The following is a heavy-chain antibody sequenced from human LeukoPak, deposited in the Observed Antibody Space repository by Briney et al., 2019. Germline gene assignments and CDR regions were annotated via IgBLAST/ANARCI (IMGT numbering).Heavy chain of an antibody. J-gene: IGHJ6*02. CDR1: GFTFSSYA. V-gene: IGHV3-48*01. CDR3: AREKVTTDYYYYGMDV. Sequence: GGSLRLSCAASGFTFSSYAMSWVRQAPGKGLEWVSAISGSSTTIYYADSVKGRFTISRDNAKNSLYLQMNSLRAEDTAVYYCAREKVTTDYYYYGMDVWGQGTTVTVSS. D-gene: IGHD4-17*01. CDR2: ISGSSTTI.